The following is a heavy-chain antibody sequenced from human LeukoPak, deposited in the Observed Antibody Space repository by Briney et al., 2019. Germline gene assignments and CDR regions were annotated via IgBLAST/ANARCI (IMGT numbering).Heavy chain of an antibody. Sequence: GGSLRLSCAASGFTFSSYAMHWVRQAPGKGLEYVSAISSNGGNTYYANSVKGRFTISRDNSKNTLYLQMGSLRAEDMAVYYCAMLLGYSSGWYLIDNDYWGQGTLVTVSS. V-gene: IGHV3-64*01. CDR1: GFTFSSYA. CDR3: AMLLGYSSGWYLIDNDY. CDR2: ISSNGGNT. J-gene: IGHJ4*02. D-gene: IGHD6-19*01.